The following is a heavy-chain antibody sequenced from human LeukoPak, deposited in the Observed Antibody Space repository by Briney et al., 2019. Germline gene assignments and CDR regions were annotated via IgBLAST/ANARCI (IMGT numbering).Heavy chain of an antibody. CDR1: GFTFSSYG. Sequence: PGGSLRLPCAASGFTFSSYGMHWVRQAPGKGLEWVAVISYDGSSKYYAASVKGRFTISRDNSKNTLYLQMNSLRPEDTAVYYCARDPGGGPKQYFYSSGYYFDYWDQGTLVTVSS. CDR3: ARDPGGGPKQYFYSSGYYFDY. V-gene: IGHV3-30*06. J-gene: IGHJ4*02. CDR2: ISYDGSSK. D-gene: IGHD3-22*01.